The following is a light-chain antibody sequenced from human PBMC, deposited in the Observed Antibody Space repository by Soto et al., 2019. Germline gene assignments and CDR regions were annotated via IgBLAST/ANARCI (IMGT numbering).Light chain of an antibody. V-gene: IGKV3-15*01. CDR3: QQYNDWPPWT. J-gene: IGKJ1*01. CDR1: QSDSSN. CDR2: GAS. Sequence: EIVMTQSPATLSVSPGERATLSCRASQSDSSNLAWYQQKPGQAPRLLIYGASTRATGIPARFSGSGSGTEFTLTISSLQSADFAVYYCQQYNDWPPWTFGQGTKVEIK.